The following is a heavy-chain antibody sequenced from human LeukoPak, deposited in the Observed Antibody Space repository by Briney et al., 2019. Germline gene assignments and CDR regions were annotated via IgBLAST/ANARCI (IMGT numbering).Heavy chain of an antibody. J-gene: IGHJ4*02. V-gene: IGHV3-21*01. Sequence: GGSLRLSCAASGFTFSTYTMNWVRQAPGKGLEWVSSISSSSIYIYYTDSVRGRFTISRDNARNSVYLQMNNLRAEDTAVYYCARVNGDYERGGAPDYWGQGTLVTVSS. CDR3: ARVNGDYERGGAPDY. CDR1: GFTFSTYT. CDR2: ISSSSIYI. D-gene: IGHD4-17*01.